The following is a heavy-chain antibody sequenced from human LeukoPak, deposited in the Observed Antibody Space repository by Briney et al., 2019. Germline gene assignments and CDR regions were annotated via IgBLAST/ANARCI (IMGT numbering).Heavy chain of an antibody. J-gene: IGHJ4*02. D-gene: IGHD5-18*01. CDR3: ARVLDSYAYLDY. Sequence: ASVKVSCKASGYTFTGYYMHWVRQAPGQGLEWMGWINPNSGGTNYAQKFQGWVTMTRDASISTAYMELSRLRSDDTAVYYCARVLDSYAYLDYWGQGTLVTVSS. CDR2: INPNSGGT. V-gene: IGHV1-2*04. CDR1: GYTFTGYY.